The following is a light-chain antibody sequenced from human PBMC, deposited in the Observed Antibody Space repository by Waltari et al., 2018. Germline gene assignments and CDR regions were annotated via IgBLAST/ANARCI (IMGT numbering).Light chain of an antibody. Sequence: SVLPQLPSVSGAPGQRVTTSCTGSSSTIGVGYDVHWSQLLPRTAPKPLLSVWSNRPAGVPDRFSGSKSGTSASLAITGLQAEDEADYYCQSYDSSPSGVVFGGGTRLTVL. J-gene: IGLJ2*01. V-gene: IGLV1-40*01. CDR3: QSYDSSPSGVV. CDR2: VWS. CDR1: SSTIGVGYD.